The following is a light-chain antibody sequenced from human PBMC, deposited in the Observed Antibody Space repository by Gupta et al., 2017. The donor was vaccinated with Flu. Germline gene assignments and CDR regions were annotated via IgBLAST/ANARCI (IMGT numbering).Light chain of an antibody. Sequence: PSTLSASVGDRVTITCRASQSISNWSAWYQQKPGKAPNLLIYKASRLESGVPSKFSGSGSGTEFTLTISSLQPDDFATYYCQEYKSYSGTFGQGTKLEIK. CDR2: KAS. CDR1: QSISNW. CDR3: QEYKSYSGT. J-gene: IGKJ2*02. V-gene: IGKV1-5*03.